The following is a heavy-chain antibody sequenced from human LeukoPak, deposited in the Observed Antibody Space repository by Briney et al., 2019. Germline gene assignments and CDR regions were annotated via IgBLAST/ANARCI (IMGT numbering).Heavy chain of an antibody. D-gene: IGHD6-6*01. J-gene: IGHJ6*02. CDR2: ISSSGSTI. CDR1: GFTFSDYY. CDR3: AKDSSRSIAARRDYYYCGMDV. Sequence: PGGSLRLSCAASGFTFSDYYMSWIRQAPGKGLEWVPYISSSGSTIYYADSVKGRFTISRDNAKNSLYLQMNSLRAEDTALYYCAKDSSRSIAARRDYYYCGMDVWGQGTTVTVSS. V-gene: IGHV3-11*01.